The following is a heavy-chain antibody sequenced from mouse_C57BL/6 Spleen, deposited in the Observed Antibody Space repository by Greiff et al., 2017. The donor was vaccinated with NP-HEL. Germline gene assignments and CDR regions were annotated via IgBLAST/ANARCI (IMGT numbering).Heavy chain of an antibody. CDR2: IDPSDSYT. Sequence: QVQLQQSGAELVMPGASVKLSCKASGYTFTSYWMHWVKQRPGQGLEWIGEIDPSDSYTNYNQKFKGKSTLTVDKSSSTAYMQLSSLTSEDSAVYYCARSYYSTPYYFDYWGQGTTLTVSS. CDR3: ARSYYSTPYYFDY. CDR1: GYTFTSYW. V-gene: IGHV1-69*01. J-gene: IGHJ2*01. D-gene: IGHD2-5*01.